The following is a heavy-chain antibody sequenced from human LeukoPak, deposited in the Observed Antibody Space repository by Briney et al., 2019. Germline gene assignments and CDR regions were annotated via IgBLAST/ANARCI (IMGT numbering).Heavy chain of an antibody. D-gene: IGHD3-9*01. J-gene: IGHJ4*02. V-gene: IGHV4-34*01. CDR3: ARGNILTGYCFDF. Sequence: PSETLSLTCAVYGGSITGYYWSWIRQTPGRGLEWVGEIHYTGATSYNPTLKSGATISTDTSKNQFSLRLSSVTAADTAVYYCARGNILTGYCFDFWGQGALVTVSS. CDR1: GGSITGYY. CDR2: IHYTGAT.